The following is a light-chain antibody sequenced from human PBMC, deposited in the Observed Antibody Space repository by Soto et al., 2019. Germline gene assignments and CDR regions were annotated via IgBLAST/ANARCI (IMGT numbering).Light chain of an antibody. V-gene: IGLV2-14*01. CDR2: EVR. Sequence: QSALTQPASVSGSPGQSITISCTGTSSDVGGYNHVSWYQQHPGKAPKLIIYEVRNRPSVVSNRLSGSKSGNTASLTISGLQAYDEADYYCCSYTSSSIRVFGGGTKLTVL. CDR3: CSYTSSSIRV. CDR1: SSDVGGYNH. J-gene: IGLJ3*02.